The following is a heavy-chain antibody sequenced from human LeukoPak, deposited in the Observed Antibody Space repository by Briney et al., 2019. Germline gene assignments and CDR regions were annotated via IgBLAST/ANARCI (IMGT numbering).Heavy chain of an antibody. J-gene: IGHJ5*02. CDR3: ARDRTPMVRGVIGFDP. D-gene: IGHD3-10*01. Sequence: PGGSLRLSCAASGFTFSSYEMNWVRQAPGKGLEWVSYISSSGRTIYYADSVKGRFTISRDNAKNSLYLQMNSLRAEDTAVYYCARDRTPMVRGVIGFDPWGQGTLVTVSS. CDR2: ISSSGRTI. V-gene: IGHV3-48*03. CDR1: GFTFSSYE.